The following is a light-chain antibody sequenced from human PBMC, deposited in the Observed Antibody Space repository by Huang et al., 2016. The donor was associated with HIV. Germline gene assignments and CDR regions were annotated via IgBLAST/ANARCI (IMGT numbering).Light chain of an antibody. J-gene: IGKJ2*02. CDR3: QQSYTTPRT. V-gene: IGKV1-39*01. Sequence: DIQMTQSPSSLSEYVGDRVTITCRASQSINTYLNWYQHKPGKAPKLLLYAASSLQSGVPPRFSGSGSGTDFTLTISSLQPEDFATYYCQQSYTTPRTFGQGTKLEIK. CDR2: AAS. CDR1: QSINTY.